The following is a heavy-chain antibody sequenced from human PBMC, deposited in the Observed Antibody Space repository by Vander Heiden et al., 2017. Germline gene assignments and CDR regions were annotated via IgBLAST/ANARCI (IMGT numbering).Heavy chain of an antibody. CDR1: GFTFSSYG. D-gene: IGHD5-18*01. J-gene: IGHJ3*01. CDR3: ARGSQGYTYGLAFDF. V-gene: IGHV3-33*01. Sequence: VQPGRSLRLSCAASGFTFSSYGMHWVRQAPGKGLEWVAIVWSDGGTKYYADSVKGRFTVSRDNSKNTVYLQMSSLRDEDTALYYCARGSQGYTYGLAFDFWGQGTMVTVS. CDR2: VWSDGGTK.